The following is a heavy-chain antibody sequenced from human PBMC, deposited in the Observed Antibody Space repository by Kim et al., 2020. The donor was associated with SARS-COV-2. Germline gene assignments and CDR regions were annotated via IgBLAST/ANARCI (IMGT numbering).Heavy chain of an antibody. J-gene: IGHJ4*02. D-gene: IGHD2-15*01. CDR3: AKDGDCSGGSCYSDY. Sequence: DSVKGRFNISRDNSQNTLYLQMNSLRAEDTAVYYCAKDGDCSGGSCYSDYWGQGTLVTVSS. V-gene: IGHV3-33*06.